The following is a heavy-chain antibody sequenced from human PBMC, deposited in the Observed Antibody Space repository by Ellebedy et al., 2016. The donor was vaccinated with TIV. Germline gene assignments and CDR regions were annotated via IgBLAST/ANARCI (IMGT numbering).Heavy chain of an antibody. CDR3: ARDGRLEAAAGTLFDY. CDR2: INPSGGST. D-gene: IGHD6-13*01. V-gene: IGHV1-46*01. Sequence: ASVKVSCXASGYTFTSYYMHWVRQAPGQGLEWMGIINPSGGSTSYAQKFQGRVTMTRDTSTSTAYMELRSLRSDDTAVYYCARDGRLEAAAGTLFDYWGQGTLVTVSS. CDR1: GYTFTSYY. J-gene: IGHJ4*02.